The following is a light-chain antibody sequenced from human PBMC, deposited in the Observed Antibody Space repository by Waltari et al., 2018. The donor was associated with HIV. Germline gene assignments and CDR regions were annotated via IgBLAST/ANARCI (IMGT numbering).Light chain of an antibody. CDR2: DVT. CDR1: SNDIATYHL. J-gene: IGLJ2*01. Sequence: QSALTQPTSASGSPGQSVALSCTGSSNDIATYHLVPLYQHHPGKAPKLLTYDVTRRPPGIPDRFSGTKSGYTASLTVSDLQVEDEADYYCVSYTEKDTFLLFGGGTKLAV. V-gene: IGLV2-8*01. CDR3: VSYTEKDTFLL.